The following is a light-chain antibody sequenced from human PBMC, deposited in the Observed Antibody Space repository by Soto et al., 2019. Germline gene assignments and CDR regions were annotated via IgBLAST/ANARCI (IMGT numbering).Light chain of an antibody. CDR2: DAC. J-gene: IGKJ1*01. Sequence: ENVLPQSPGTLSLSPGERATLSCRASQSVSSSYVAWYQQTPGQAPRLLIYDACNRATGIPARFSGSGSGTDFTLTISSLEPEDAAVYYCQRRRDWWTFGQGTKVDIK. CDR1: QSVSSSY. V-gene: IGKV3D-20*02. CDR3: QRRRDWWT.